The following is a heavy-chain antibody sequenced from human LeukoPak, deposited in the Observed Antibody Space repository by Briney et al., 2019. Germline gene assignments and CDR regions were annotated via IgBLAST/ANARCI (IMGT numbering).Heavy chain of an antibody. CDR3: AREGGPYRPLDY. CDR1: GGSISSTNW. CDR2: VHLSGRT. J-gene: IGHJ4*02. Sequence: SETLSLTCSVSGGSISSTNWWTWVRQPPGEGLEWIGEVHLSGRTNYNPSLESRVTMTVDMSENHISLKLTSVTAADTAVYYCAREGGPYRPLDYSGQGTLVTVSS. V-gene: IGHV4-4*02.